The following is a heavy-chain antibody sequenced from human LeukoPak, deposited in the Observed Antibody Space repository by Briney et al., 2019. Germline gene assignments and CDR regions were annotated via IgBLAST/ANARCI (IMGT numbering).Heavy chain of an antibody. V-gene: IGHV4-59*08. CDR2: ISDIGSI. CDR3: AAIAVAGTLGFDY. D-gene: IGHD6-19*01. Sequence: SETLSLTCTVSGGSISSYYWSWIRQPPGKELEWIAYISDIGSINYNPSLKSRVTISLDTSKNQFSLKLSSVTAADTAVYYCAAIAVAGTLGFDYWGQGTLVTVSS. CDR1: GGSISSYY. J-gene: IGHJ4*02.